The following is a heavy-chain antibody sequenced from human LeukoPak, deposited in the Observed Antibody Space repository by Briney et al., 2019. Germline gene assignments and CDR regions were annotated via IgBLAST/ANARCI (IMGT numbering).Heavy chain of an antibody. CDR1: GGSFSGYY. CDR2: INHSGST. J-gene: IGHJ3*02. V-gene: IGHV4-34*01. Sequence: NPSETLSLTCAVYGGSFSGYYWSWIRQPPGKGLEWIGEINHSGSTNYNPSLKSRVTMSVDTSKNQFSLKLSSVTAADTAVYYCARDRYHMWGTYDAFDIWGQGTMVTVSS. CDR3: ARDRYHMWGTYDAFDI. D-gene: IGHD2-2*01.